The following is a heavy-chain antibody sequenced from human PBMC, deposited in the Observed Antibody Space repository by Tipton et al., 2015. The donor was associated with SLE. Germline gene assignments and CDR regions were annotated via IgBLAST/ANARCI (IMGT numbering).Heavy chain of an antibody. V-gene: IGHV4-34*01. CDR1: GGSFSGYY. Sequence: GLVKPSETLSLTCAVYGGSFSGYYWSWIRQPPGKGLEWIGEINHSGSTNYNPSLKSRVTISVDTSKNQFSLNLSSVTAADTAVYYCAREGVTGDHAFDIWGQWTMVTVSS. CDR2: INHSGST. J-gene: IGHJ3*02. D-gene: IGHD7-27*01. CDR3: AREGVTGDHAFDI.